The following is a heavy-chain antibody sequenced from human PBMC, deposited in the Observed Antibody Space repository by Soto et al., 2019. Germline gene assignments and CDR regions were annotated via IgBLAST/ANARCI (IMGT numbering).Heavy chain of an antibody. D-gene: IGHD2-2*01. Sequence: ASVKVSCKASGYSFTNYDISWVRQAPGQGLEWMGWISPYNGDTNYAQKLQGRVTMTTDTSTSTAYMELRSLRSDDTAVYYCARYCSSTSCDHYFDYWGPGTLLTVS. CDR3: ARYCSSTSCDHYFDY. CDR1: GYSFTNYD. J-gene: IGHJ4*02. V-gene: IGHV1-18*01. CDR2: ISPYNGDT.